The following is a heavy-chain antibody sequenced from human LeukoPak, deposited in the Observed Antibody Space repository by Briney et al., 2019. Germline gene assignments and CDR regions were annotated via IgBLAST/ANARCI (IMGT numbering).Heavy chain of an antibody. J-gene: IGHJ5*02. CDR2: ISHDAKST. D-gene: IGHD4-11*01. Sequence: GGSLRLSCATSGFTFSSYGMHWVRQVPGKGLEWVTVISHDAKSTYHVDSVKGRFTISRDNSKNTLYLQMNSLRAEDTAVYYCARVSGLPRRIWFDPWGQGTLVTVSS. CDR1: GFTFSSYG. CDR3: ARVSGLPRRIWFDP. V-gene: IGHV3-30*03.